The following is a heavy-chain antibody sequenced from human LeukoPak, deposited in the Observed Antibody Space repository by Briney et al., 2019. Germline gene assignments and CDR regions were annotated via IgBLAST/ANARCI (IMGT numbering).Heavy chain of an antibody. CDR2: FGGDGGGT. Sequence: GGPLRLSCTASGFTFNAYAMLWLRQAPGKALEHVLAFGGDGGGTYYGISVKGRFTISRDNSKNTLYLQMGGLGTEDMAVYYCARDLGGVAEYYFDHWGRGTLATVSS. V-gene: IGHV3-64*01. D-gene: IGHD6-19*01. J-gene: IGHJ4*02. CDR1: GFTFNAYA. CDR3: ARDLGGVAEYYFDH.